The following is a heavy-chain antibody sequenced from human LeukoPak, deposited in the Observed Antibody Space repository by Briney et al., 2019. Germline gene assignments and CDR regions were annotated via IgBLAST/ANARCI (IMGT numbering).Heavy chain of an antibody. Sequence: GGSLRLSCAASGFNFSSHSMNWVRQAPGKGLEWVSSIISSGSYIYHADSVKGRFTISRDNAKNSLFLQMNSLRAEDTAVYYCTRDFGGYCSGGSCYSGWSDYWGQGTLVTVSS. CDR3: TRDFGGYCSGGSCYSGWSDY. CDR1: GFNFSSHS. V-gene: IGHV3-21*01. J-gene: IGHJ4*02. D-gene: IGHD2-15*01. CDR2: IISSGSYI.